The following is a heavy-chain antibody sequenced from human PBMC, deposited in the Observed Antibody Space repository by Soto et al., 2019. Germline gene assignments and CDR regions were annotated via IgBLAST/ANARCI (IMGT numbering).Heavy chain of an antibody. CDR2: ISSSSSYI. D-gene: IGHD1-20*01. CDR1: GFTFSSYS. J-gene: IGHJ4*02. CDR3: ARVAIPGTHPFFDY. V-gene: IGHV3-21*01. Sequence: PVGSLRLSCASSGFTFSSYSMNCVRHSPGKGLEWVSSISSSSSYIYYADSVKGRFTISRDNAKNSLYLQMNSLRAEDTAVYYCARVAIPGTHPFFDYWGQRTLVTVSS.